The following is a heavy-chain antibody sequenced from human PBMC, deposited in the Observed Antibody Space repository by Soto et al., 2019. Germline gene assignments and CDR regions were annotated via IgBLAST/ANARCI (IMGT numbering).Heavy chain of an antibody. CDR3: AKLGIVATIRTFSWFDS. V-gene: IGHV3-23*01. J-gene: IGHJ5*01. Sequence: EVQLLESGGNLVQPGGSLRLSCAASGFTFSNYGMNWVRQAPGKGLEWVSAISGGGTSPHYADSVKGRFTISRDNSKNTLYLQMNCLRADDTSLYYCAKLGIVATIRTFSWFDSWGQGTLVTVSS. D-gene: IGHD5-12*01. CDR1: GFTFSNYG. CDR2: ISGGGTSP.